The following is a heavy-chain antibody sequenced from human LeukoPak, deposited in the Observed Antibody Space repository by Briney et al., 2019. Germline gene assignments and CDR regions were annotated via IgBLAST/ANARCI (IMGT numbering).Heavy chain of an antibody. D-gene: IGHD3-22*01. J-gene: IGHJ4*02. CDR2: ISAYNGNT. CDR3: ARDLQSLVVITMQEGEFDY. Sequence: GASVKVSCKASGGTFSSYAISWVRQAPGQGLEWMGWISAYNGNTNYAQKLQGRVTMTTDTSTSTAYMELRSLRSDDTAVYYCARDLQSLVVITMQEGEFDYWGQGTLVTVSS. V-gene: IGHV1-18*01. CDR1: GGTFSSYA.